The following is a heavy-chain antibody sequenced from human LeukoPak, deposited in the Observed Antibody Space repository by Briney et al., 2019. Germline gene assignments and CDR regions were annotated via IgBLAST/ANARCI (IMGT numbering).Heavy chain of an antibody. J-gene: IGHJ5*02. Sequence: SQTLSLTCAISGDSVSSNSAAWNWIRQSPSRGLGWLGRTYYRSKWYNDYAVSVKSRITINPDTSKNQFSLQLNSVTPEDTAVYYCARSQRAVAGTLRWFDPWGQGTLVTVSS. V-gene: IGHV6-1*01. CDR1: GDSVSSNSAA. CDR2: TYYRSKWYN. D-gene: IGHD6-19*01. CDR3: ARSQRAVAGTLRWFDP.